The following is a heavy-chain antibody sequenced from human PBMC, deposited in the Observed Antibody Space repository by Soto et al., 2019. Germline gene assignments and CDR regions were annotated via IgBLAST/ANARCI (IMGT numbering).Heavy chain of an antibody. Sequence: GGSLRLSCAASGFTFSNSVMSWVRQATGKGPEWVSTIGTSGYSTNYADSVKGRFTISRDNFKNTLYLQMNSLGAEDTAVYYCAKSERFDPWGQGTLVTVSS. V-gene: IGHV3-23*01. CDR2: IGTSGYST. J-gene: IGHJ5*02. CDR3: AKSERFDP. CDR1: GFTFSNSV.